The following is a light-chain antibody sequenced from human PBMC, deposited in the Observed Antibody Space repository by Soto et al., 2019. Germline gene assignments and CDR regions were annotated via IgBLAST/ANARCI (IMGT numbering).Light chain of an antibody. CDR2: DVS. V-gene: IGLV2-14*01. J-gene: IGLJ2*01. CDR1: SSDVGDYNF. Sequence: QSVLTQPASMSGSPGQSITISCTGTSSDVGDYNFVSWYQQHPGKAPKLMFYDVSNRPSGVSDRFSGSKSGNTASLAISGLQAEDEGDYYCSSYTSSGTLVLFGGGTKVTVL. CDR3: SSYTSSGTLVL.